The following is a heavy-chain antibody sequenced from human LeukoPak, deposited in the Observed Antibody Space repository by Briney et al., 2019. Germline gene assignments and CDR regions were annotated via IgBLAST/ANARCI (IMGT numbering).Heavy chain of an antibody. Sequence: GSLRLSCAASGFTFSSYSMNWVRQAPGKGLEWVSSISSSSSYIYYADSVKGRFTISRDNAKNSLYLQMNSLRAEDTAVYYCARDLFTEVRRPYRAVAGTIRWGQGTLVTVSS. D-gene: IGHD6-19*01. J-gene: IGHJ4*02. CDR3: ARDLFTEVRRPYRAVAGTIR. CDR1: GFTFSSYS. V-gene: IGHV3-21*01. CDR2: ISSSSSYI.